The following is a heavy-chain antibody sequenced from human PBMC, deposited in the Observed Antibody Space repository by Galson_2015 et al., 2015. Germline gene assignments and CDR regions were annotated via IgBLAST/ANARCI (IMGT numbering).Heavy chain of an antibody. Sequence: ATLSLTCTVSGGSISSYYWSWIRPPPGRGLEWIGYIYNSGSTNYNPSLKSRVTMSVDTSKDHFSLQLSSVTAADTALYYCAVQRGYSAYEAWWFDHWGQGTLVTVSS. J-gene: IGHJ5*02. D-gene: IGHD5-12*01. CDR1: GGSISSYY. CDR3: AVQRGYSAYEAWWFDH. V-gene: IGHV4-59*01. CDR2: IYNSGST.